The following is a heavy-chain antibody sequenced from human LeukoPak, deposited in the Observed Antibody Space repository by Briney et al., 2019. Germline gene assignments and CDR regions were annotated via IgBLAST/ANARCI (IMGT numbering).Heavy chain of an antibody. V-gene: IGHV5-51*01. D-gene: IGHD6-13*01. CDR1: GYSFTSYW. Sequence: GESLKISCKGSGYSFTSYWIGWVRQLPGKGLEWMGIIYPGDSDTKYSPSFQGQVTISADKSISTAYLQWSSLKASDTAMYYCARTRSSSHSNDFDIWGQGTMVTVSS. J-gene: IGHJ3*02. CDR3: ARTRSSSHSNDFDI. CDR2: IYPGDSDT.